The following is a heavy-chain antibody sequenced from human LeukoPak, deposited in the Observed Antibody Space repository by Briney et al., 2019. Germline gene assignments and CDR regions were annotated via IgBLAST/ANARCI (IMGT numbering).Heavy chain of an antibody. D-gene: IGHD3-10*01. Sequence: ASVKVSCKASGYTFTSYDINWVRQATGRGLEWMGWMNPNSGNTGYAQKFQGRVTITRNTSISTAYMELSSLRSEDTAVYYCARGVDGYYGSGVDYWGQGTLVTVSS. J-gene: IGHJ4*02. CDR2: MNPNSGNT. CDR3: ARGVDGYYGSGVDY. CDR1: GYTFTSYD. V-gene: IGHV1-8*03.